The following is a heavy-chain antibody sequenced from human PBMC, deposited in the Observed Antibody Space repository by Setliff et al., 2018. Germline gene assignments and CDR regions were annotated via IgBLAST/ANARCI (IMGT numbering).Heavy chain of an antibody. J-gene: IGHJ6*03. V-gene: IGHV5-51*01. Sequence: PGESLKISCQGSGYSFTTYWIGWVRQMPGKGLEWMGIIYPGDSDTRYSPSFQGQVTISADKSISTAYLQWSSLKASDTAMYYCARQIGSSLSHFYYYMDVWGKRITVTVSS. CDR1: GYSFTTYW. CDR2: IYPGDSDT. CDR3: ARQIGSSLSHFYYYMDV. D-gene: IGHD6-19*01.